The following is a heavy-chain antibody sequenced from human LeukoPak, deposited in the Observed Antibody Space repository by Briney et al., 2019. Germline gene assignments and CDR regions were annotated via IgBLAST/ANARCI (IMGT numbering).Heavy chain of an antibody. J-gene: IGHJ6*02. CDR3: ARAEYYYDSSGYDEYYYYGMDV. CDR1: GGTFSSYA. V-gene: IGHV1-69*13. Sequence: SVKVSCKASGGTFSSYAISWVRQAPGQGLEWMGGIIPIFGTADYAQKFQGRVTITADESTSTAYMELSSLRSEDTAVYYCARAEYYYDSSGYDEYYYYGMDVWGQGTTVTVSS. D-gene: IGHD3-22*01. CDR2: IIPIFGTA.